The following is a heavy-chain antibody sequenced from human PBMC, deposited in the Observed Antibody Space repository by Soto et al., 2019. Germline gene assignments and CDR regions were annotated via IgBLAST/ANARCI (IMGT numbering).Heavy chain of an antibody. CDR1: GGTFSSYA. CDR3: AREVSHDLWSGYYTHYNYYYGMDV. Sequence: SVKVSCKASGGTFSSYAISWVRQAPGQGLEWMGGIIPIFGTANYAQKFQGRVTITADKSTSTAYMELSSLRSEDTAVYYCAREVSHDLWSGYYTHYNYYYGMDVWGQGTTVTVSS. D-gene: IGHD3-3*01. CDR2: IIPIFGTA. V-gene: IGHV1-69*06. J-gene: IGHJ6*02.